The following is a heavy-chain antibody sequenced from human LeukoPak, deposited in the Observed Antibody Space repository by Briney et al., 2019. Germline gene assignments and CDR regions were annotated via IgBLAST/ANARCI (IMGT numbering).Heavy chain of an antibody. V-gene: IGHV4-59*12. Sequence: PSETLSLTCTVSGGSISSYYWSWIRQPPGKGLEWIGYIYYSGSTNYNPSLKSRVTISVDKSKNQFSLKLSSVTAADTAVYYCATALPFQLVHWGQGTLVTVSS. J-gene: IGHJ4*02. CDR1: GGSISSYY. CDR2: IYYSGST. D-gene: IGHD6-13*01. CDR3: ATALPFQLVH.